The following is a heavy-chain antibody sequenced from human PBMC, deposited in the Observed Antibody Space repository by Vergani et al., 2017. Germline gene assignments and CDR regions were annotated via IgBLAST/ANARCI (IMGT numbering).Heavy chain of an antibody. V-gene: IGHV3-30*02. CDR1: GFTFSSYG. J-gene: IGHJ3*01. CDR3: VRDVRVSRT. CDR2: IRYDGSNK. Sequence: VDLVESGGGLVQPGGSLRLSCAASGFTFSSYGMHWVRQAPGKGLEWVAFIRYDGSNKYYADSVKGRFTISRDNSKNTLYLDMSSLRAEDTAVYYCVRDVRVSRTWGQGTLVAVSS.